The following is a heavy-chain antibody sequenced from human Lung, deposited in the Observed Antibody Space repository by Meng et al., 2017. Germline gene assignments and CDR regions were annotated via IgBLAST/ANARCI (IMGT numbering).Heavy chain of an antibody. CDR3: ARDEDISAAGKLFGDY. D-gene: IGHD6-13*01. J-gene: IGHJ4*02. Sequence: VQVVQSGAEGKKPGSSVKVSRKASGYTFPDYWLHWVRRAPGQGLEWMGRINPKSGDTHYAQRFQGRVTMTGDTSISTAYMELSGLRSDDTAMYYCARDEDISAAGKLFGDYWGQGTLVTVSS. CDR2: INPKSGDT. CDR1: GYTFPDYW. V-gene: IGHV1-2*06.